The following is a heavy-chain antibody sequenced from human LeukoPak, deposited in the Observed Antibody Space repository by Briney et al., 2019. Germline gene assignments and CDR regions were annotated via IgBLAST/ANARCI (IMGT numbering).Heavy chain of an antibody. CDR1: GGSFSGYC. V-gene: IGHV4-34*01. CDR3: ARSRRRYFDY. CDR2: INHSGST. Sequence: SETLSLTCAVYGGSFSGYCWSWIRQPPGKGLEWIGEINHSGSTNNNPSLKSRVTISVDTSKNQFSLKLSSVTAADTAVYYCARSRRRYFDYWGQGTLVTVSS. J-gene: IGHJ4*02.